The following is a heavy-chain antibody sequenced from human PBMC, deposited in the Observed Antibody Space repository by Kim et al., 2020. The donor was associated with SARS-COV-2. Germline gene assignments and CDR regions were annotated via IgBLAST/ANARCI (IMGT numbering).Heavy chain of an antibody. D-gene: IGHD4-17*01. CDR3: ATVYGAKGYYYYYGMDV. J-gene: IGHJ6*02. Sequence: VKGRFTISRDNAKNSLYLQINSLRAEDTAVYYCATVYGAKGYYYYYGMDVWGQGTTVTVSS. V-gene: IGHV3-21*01.